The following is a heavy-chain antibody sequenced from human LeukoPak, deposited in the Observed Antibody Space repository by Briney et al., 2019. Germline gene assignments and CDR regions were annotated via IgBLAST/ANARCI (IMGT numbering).Heavy chain of an antibody. Sequence: SETLSLTCAVYGGSFSGYYWSWIRQPPGKGLEWIGEINHSGSTNYNPSLKSRVTISVDTSKNQFSLRLSSVTAADTAVYYCARQSLGYVDYWGQGSLVTVSS. CDR3: ARQSLGYVDY. J-gene: IGHJ4*02. CDR1: GGSFSGYY. CDR2: INHSGST. D-gene: IGHD2-15*01. V-gene: IGHV4-34*01.